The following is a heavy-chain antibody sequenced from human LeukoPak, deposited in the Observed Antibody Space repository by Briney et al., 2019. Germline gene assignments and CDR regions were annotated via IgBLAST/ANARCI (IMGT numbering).Heavy chain of an antibody. CDR1: GGSIGSGGYY. Sequence: PSETLSLTCTVSGGSIGSGGYYWSWIRQPPGKGLEWIGYIYHSGSTYYNPSLKSRVTISVDRSKNQFSLKLSSVTAADTAVYYCARDGKWNHPDYWGQGTLVTVSS. V-gene: IGHV4-30-2*01. D-gene: IGHD1-14*01. J-gene: IGHJ4*02. CDR2: IYHSGST. CDR3: ARDGKWNHPDY.